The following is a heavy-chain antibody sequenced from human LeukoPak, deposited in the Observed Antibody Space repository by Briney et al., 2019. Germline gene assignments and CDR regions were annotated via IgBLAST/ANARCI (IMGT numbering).Heavy chain of an antibody. V-gene: IGHV4-59*01. CDR2: IYYSGST. J-gene: IGHJ6*03. D-gene: IGHD6-19*01. CDR1: GGSISSYY. CDR3: ARSRGYSSGWPYYMDV. Sequence: SETLSLTCTVSGGSISSYYWNWIRQPPGKGLEWIGYIYYSGSTNYNPSLKSRVTISVDTSKNQFSLKLSSVTAADTAVYYCARSRGYSSGWPYYMDVWGKGTTVTISS.